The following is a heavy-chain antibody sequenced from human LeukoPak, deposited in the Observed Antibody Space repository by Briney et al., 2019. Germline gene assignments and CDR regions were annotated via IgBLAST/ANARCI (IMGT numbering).Heavy chain of an antibody. CDR3: ARYYDGSGYYYEDC. CDR2: ITVYNDNT. D-gene: IGHD3-22*01. Sequence: ASVKVSCKASGYTFNSYGISWVRQAPGQGLEWMGWITVYNDNTSYAQKLQGRVTMTTDTSTSTAYMELRSLRSDDTAVYYCARYYDGSGYYYEDCWGQGTLVTVSS. CDR1: GYTFNSYG. J-gene: IGHJ4*02. V-gene: IGHV1-18*01.